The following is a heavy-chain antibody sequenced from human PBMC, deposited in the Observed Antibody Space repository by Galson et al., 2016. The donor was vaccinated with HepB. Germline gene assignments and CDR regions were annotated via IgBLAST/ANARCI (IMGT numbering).Heavy chain of an antibody. CDR1: GGSISSRSYY. J-gene: IGHJ5*02. CDR2: IYYSGTT. CDR3: ARTASLMPGVEVPKLGWSDP. D-gene: IGHD2-2*01. Sequence: SETLSLTCTVSGGSISSRSYYWGWVRQSPGNGLECIGTIYYSGTTYFNPSLRSRVPISIDTSTNRFSLKLSSVTAADTAVYYGARTASLMPGVEVPKLGWSDPWGQGTLVTVSS. V-gene: IGHV4-39*02.